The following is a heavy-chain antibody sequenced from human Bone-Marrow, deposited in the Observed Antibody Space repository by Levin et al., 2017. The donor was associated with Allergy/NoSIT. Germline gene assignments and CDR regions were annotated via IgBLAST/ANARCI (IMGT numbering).Heavy chain of an antibody. Sequence: GGSLRLSCAASGFTFGNFWTSWVRQAPGKGLEWMANIREDGSDKYYVDSVKGRFTISRDNAKNSLYLQMTSLRAEDTAVYYCARLKKAATLDYWGQGTLVTVSS. V-gene: IGHV3-7*01. CDR3: ARLKKAATLDY. J-gene: IGHJ4*02. CDR1: GFTFGNFW. CDR2: IREDGSDK. D-gene: IGHD1-26*01.